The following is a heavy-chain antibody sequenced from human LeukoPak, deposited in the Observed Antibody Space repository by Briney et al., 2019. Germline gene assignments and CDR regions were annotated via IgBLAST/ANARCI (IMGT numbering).Heavy chain of an antibody. CDR2: ISYDGSNK. Sequence: GGSLGLSCAASGFTFSSYAMHWVRQAPGKGLEWVAVISYDGSNKYYADSVKGRFTISRDNSKNTLYLQMNSLRAEDTAVYYCARGDGYGLLYWFDPWGQGTLVTVSS. V-gene: IGHV3-30-3*01. D-gene: IGHD5-24*01. CDR1: GFTFSSYA. J-gene: IGHJ5*02. CDR3: ARGDGYGLLYWFDP.